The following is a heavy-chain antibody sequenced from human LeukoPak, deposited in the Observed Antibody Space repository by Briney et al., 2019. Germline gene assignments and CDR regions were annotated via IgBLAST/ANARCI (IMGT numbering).Heavy chain of an antibody. Sequence: SETLSLTCTVSGGSISSYYWSWIRQTPGKGLEWIGYIYYSGSTNYNPSLKSRLTISVDTSKSQFSLKLSSVTAADTAVYYCARVGYYDSSGYYKPPVDFDYWGQGTLVTVSS. CDR2: IYYSGST. CDR3: ARVGYYDSSGYYKPPVDFDY. V-gene: IGHV4-59*01. J-gene: IGHJ4*02. CDR1: GGSISSYY. D-gene: IGHD3-22*01.